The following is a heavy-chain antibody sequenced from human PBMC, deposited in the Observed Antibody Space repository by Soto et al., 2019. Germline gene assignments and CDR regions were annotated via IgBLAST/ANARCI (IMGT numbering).Heavy chain of an antibody. D-gene: IGHD5-12*01. CDR2: ISWNSGSI. CDR1: GFTFDDYA. V-gene: IGHV3-9*01. Sequence: EVQLVESGGGLVQPGRSLRLSCAASGFTFDDYAMHWVRQAPGKGLEWVSGISWNSGSIGYADSVKGRFTISRDNAKNCLYLQMNSLRSEDTALYYCAKDMGYDLSPLGYFDYWGQGTLVTVSS. CDR3: AKDMGYDLSPLGYFDY. J-gene: IGHJ4*02.